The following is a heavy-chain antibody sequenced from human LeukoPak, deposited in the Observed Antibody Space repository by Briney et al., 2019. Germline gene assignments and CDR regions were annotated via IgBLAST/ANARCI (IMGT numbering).Heavy chain of an antibody. CDR3: VKEASKTFGIYTADY. Sequence: PGGSLRLSCAASGFTFSSSAMGWVRRAPQKGLEWVSAIPASGPKTYYTGSVRGRFTISRDNSKKTVYLQMQSLRAEDTAVYYCVKEASKTFGIYTADYWGQGTLVTVSS. CDR2: IPASGPKT. J-gene: IGHJ4*02. CDR1: GFTFSSSA. D-gene: IGHD3-16*01. V-gene: IGHV3-23*01.